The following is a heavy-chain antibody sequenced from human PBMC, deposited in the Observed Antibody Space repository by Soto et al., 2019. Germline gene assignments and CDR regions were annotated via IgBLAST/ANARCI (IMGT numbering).Heavy chain of an antibody. CDR1: GDPINSSHC. Sequence: SETLSLTCAVSGDPINSSHCWNWMRHPPGKRLEWVGQISHSGSTNYNPSLTSRVTISVDKCKNHFSRKVTSVTSADTAVYYFAARHFRSGRRTDPRLDNRDKGPLVTVCS. CDR3: AARHFRSGRRTDPRLDN. CDR2: ISHSGST. J-gene: IGHJ4*01. V-gene: IGHV4-4*02. D-gene: IGHD3-3*02.